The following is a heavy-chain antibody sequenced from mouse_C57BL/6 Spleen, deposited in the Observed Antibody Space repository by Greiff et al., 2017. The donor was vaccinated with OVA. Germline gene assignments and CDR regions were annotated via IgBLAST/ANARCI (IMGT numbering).Heavy chain of an antibody. J-gene: IGHJ4*01. CDR1: GYTFTDHT. CDR2: IYPRDGST. Sequence: QVQLQQSDAELVKPGASVKISCKVSGYTFTDHTIHWMKQRPEQGLEWIGYIYPRDGSTKYNEKFKGKATLTADKSASTAYMQLNSLTSEDSAVYFCARAGDYYGTLYYYAMDYWGQGTSVTVSS. D-gene: IGHD1-1*01. CDR3: ARAGDYYGTLYYYAMDY. V-gene: IGHV1-78*01.